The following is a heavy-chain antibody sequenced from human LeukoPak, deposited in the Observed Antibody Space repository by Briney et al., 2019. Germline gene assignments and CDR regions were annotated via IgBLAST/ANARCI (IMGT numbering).Heavy chain of an antibody. D-gene: IGHD3-3*01. V-gene: IGHV3-30*02. J-gene: IGHJ3*02. Sequence: GGSLRHSCAASGFTFSSYGMHWVRQAPGKGLEWVAFIRYDGSNKYYADSVKGRFTISRDNSKNTLYLQMNSLRAEDTAVYYCAVESGYYIYAFDIWGQGTMVTVSS. CDR1: GFTFSSYG. CDR2: IRYDGSNK. CDR3: AVESGYYIYAFDI.